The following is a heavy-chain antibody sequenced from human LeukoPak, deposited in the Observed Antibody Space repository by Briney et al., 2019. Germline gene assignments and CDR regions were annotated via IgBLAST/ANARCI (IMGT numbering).Heavy chain of an antibody. V-gene: IGHV4-59*01. J-gene: IGHJ5*02. CDR2: IYYSGST. CDR1: GGSISSYY. D-gene: IGHD3-22*01. Sequence: SETLSLTCTVSGGSISSYYWSWIRQPPGKGLEWIGYIYYSGSTNYNPSLKSRVTISVDTSKNQFSLKLSSVTAADTAVYYCARGKPRYYYDSSGYRPNWFDPWGQGTLVTVSS. CDR3: ARGKPRYYYDSSGYRPNWFDP.